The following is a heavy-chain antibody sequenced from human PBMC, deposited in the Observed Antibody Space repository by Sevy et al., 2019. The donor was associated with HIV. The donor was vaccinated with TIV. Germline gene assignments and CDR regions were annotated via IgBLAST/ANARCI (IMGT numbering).Heavy chain of an antibody. D-gene: IGHD2-21*02. CDR3: VRAVGGADAY. V-gene: IGHV3-7*04. CDR1: GFTFSNFW. J-gene: IGHJ4*02. Sequence: GGSLILSCAASGFTFSNFWMSWVRQAPGKGLEWVANINQDGSNIYYVDSVKGRFSISRDNTENSVYLQMNGLRAEDTAVYYCVRAVGGADAYWGQGTLVTVSS. CDR2: INQDGSNI.